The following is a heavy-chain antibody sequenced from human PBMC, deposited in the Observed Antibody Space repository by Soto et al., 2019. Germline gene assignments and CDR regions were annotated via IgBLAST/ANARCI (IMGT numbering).Heavy chain of an antibody. D-gene: IGHD2-2*01. CDR1: GYTFSGFY. V-gene: IGHV1-2*02. CDR2: INPSTGGT. Sequence: QVQLVQSGAEVKKPGASVKVSCKASGYTFSGFYVHWVRQAPGQGLEWMGWINPSTGGTVYAQTFQGRVTMTSDTSISTAYMELSRLTSVDTAVFYGARCASWRYNWFDPWGQGTLVTVSS. CDR3: ARCASWRYNWFDP. J-gene: IGHJ5*02.